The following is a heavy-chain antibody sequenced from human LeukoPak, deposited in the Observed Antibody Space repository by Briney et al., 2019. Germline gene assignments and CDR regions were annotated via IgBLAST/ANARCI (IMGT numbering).Heavy chain of an antibody. J-gene: IGHJ4*02. CDR2: ISSSSSYI. D-gene: IGHD5-24*01. CDR1: GFTFSSYS. Sequence: PGGSPRLSCAASGFTFSSYSMNWVRQAPGKGLEWVSSISSSSSYIYYADSVKGRFTISRDNAKNTLYLQMNSLRAEDTAVYYCARSRDGYNYIGDYWGQGTLVTVSS. CDR3: ARSRDGYNYIGDY. V-gene: IGHV3-21*01.